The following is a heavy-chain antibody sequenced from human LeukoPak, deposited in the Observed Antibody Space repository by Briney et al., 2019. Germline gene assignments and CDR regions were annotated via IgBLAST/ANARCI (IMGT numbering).Heavy chain of an antibody. V-gene: IGHV1-3*01. CDR2: INAGNGNT. Sequence: ASVKVSCKASGYTFTSYAMHWVRQAPGQRLEWMGWINAGNGNTKYSQKFQGRVTITRDTSASTAYMELSSLRSEDTAVYYCARDRTRWELLRFALDHWGQGTLVTVSS. CDR1: GYTFTSYA. D-gene: IGHD1-26*01. CDR3: ARDRTRWELLRFALDH. J-gene: IGHJ4*02.